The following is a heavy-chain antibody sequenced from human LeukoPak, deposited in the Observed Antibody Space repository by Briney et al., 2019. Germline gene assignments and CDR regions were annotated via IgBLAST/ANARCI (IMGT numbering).Heavy chain of an antibody. Sequence: GGSLRLSCAASGFTVSSNYMSWVRQGPGKGLECVSVISNDGDTYYADSVKGRFTISRDNAKSSLYLQMNSLRAEDTAVYYCARAGYSSSWSGYMDVWGKGTTVTVSS. CDR2: ISNDGDT. CDR3: ARAGYSSSWSGYMDV. CDR1: GFTVSSNY. J-gene: IGHJ6*03. D-gene: IGHD6-13*01. V-gene: IGHV3-66*01.